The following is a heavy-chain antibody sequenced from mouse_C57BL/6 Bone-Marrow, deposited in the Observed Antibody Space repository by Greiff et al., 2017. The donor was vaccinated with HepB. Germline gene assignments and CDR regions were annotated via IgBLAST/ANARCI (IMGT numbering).Heavy chain of an antibody. Sequence: DVKLVESGEGLVKPGGSLKLSCAASGFTFSSYAMSWVRQTPEKRLEWFAYISSGGDYIYYADTVKGRFTITRDNARNTPYLQMSSLKSEDTAMYYCTRYYGPYYVMDYWGQGTSVTVSS. J-gene: IGHJ4*01. CDR2: ISSGGDYI. V-gene: IGHV5-9-1*02. D-gene: IGHD1-2*01. CDR3: TRYYGPYYVMDY. CDR1: GFTFSSYA.